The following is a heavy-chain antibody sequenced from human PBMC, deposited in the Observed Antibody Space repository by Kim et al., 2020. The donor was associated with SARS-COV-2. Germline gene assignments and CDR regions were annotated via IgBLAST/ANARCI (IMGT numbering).Heavy chain of an antibody. J-gene: IGHJ4*02. CDR1: GFTFTSYA. V-gene: IGHV3-23*01. D-gene: IGHD2-15*01. CDR3: ARGDILVRERY. Sequence: GGSLRLSCAASGFTFTSYAMNWVRQAPGKGPEWLSEISGNGATIYYADSVKGRFTVSRDNSKNTLYLQMNTLRAEDTAIYYCARGDILVRERYWGQGTLVTVSS. CDR2: ISGNGATI.